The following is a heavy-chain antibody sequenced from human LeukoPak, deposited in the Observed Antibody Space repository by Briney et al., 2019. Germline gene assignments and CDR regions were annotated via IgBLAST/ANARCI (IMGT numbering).Heavy chain of an antibody. V-gene: IGHV5-51*01. CDR2: IYPGDSDT. Sequence: GESLKISCNGSGYSFTTYWIGWVRQMPGKGLEWMGIIYPGDSDTRYSPSFQGQVIISADKSISTAYLQWSSLKASDTATYYCARQSGSYRYAGIDYWGQGTLVIVSS. CDR3: ARQSGSYRYAGIDY. D-gene: IGHD3-16*02. CDR1: GYSFTTYW. J-gene: IGHJ4*02.